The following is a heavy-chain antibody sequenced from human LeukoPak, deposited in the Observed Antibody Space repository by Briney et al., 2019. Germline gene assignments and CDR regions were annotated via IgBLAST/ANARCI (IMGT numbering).Heavy chain of an antibody. Sequence: ASVKVSCKASGYTFISYGISWVRQAPGQGLEWMGWVSGHNGDTNYAQKVQGRVTMTTDTSTSTAYMGLRSLRSDDTAVYYCARRAGALSPFDYWGQGTLVTVSS. CDR3: ARRAGALSPFDY. CDR1: GYTFISYG. CDR2: VSGHNGDT. D-gene: IGHD3-10*01. J-gene: IGHJ4*02. V-gene: IGHV1-18*01.